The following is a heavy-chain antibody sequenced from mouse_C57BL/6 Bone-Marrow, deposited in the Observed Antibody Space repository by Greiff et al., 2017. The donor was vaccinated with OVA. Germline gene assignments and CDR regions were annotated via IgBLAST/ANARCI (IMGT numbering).Heavy chain of an antibody. CDR1: GFTFSSYA. CDR3: TRDGLPRGSFAY. CDR2: ISSGGDYI. V-gene: IGHV5-9-1*02. Sequence: VQLKESGEGLVKPGGSLKLSCAASGFTFSSYAMSWVRQTPEKRLEWVAYISSGGDYIYYADTVKGRFTISRDNARNTLYLQMSSLKSEDTAMYYCTRDGLPRGSFAYWGQGTLVTVSA. D-gene: IGHD1-2*01. J-gene: IGHJ3*01.